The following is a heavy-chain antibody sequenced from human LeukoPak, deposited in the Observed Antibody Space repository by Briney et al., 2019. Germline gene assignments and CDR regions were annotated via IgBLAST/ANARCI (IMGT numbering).Heavy chain of an antibody. CDR2: INHSGST. D-gene: IGHD6-13*01. V-gene: IGHV4-34*01. Sequence: SETLSLTCAVDGGSFSGYYWGWLRQPPGKGLEWIWEINHSGSTNYNPSLKSRVTISVDTSKNQFSLKLSSVTAADTAVYYCARAGRPGIAAAGKIWFDPWGQGTLVTVSS. CDR1: GGSFSGYY. J-gene: IGHJ5*02. CDR3: ARAGRPGIAAAGKIWFDP.